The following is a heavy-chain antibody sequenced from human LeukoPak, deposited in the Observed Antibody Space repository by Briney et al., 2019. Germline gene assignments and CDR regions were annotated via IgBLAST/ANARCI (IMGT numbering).Heavy chain of an antibody. CDR3: ARYYGSGSQSYSDY. CDR2: IVPILGIA. Sequence: GSSVKVSCKASGGTFSSYAISWVRQAPGQWLEWMGRIVPILGIANYAQKFQGRVTITADKSTSTAYMELSSLRSEDTAVYYCARYYGSGSQSYSDYWGQGTLGTV. CDR1: GGTFSSYA. D-gene: IGHD3-10*01. V-gene: IGHV1-69*04. J-gene: IGHJ4*02.